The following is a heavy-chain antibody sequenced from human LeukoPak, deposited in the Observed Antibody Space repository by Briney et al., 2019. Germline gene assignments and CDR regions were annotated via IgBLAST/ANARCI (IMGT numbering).Heavy chain of an antibody. V-gene: IGHV3-23*01. CDR2: ISGSGGST. CDR1: GFTFSSYG. D-gene: IGHD3-10*01. J-gene: IGHJ4*02. CDR3: ARAYYYGSGRRGPLDY. Sequence: GGSLRLSCAASGFTFSSYGMSWVRQAPGKGLEWVSAISGSGGSTYYADSVKGRFTISRDNSKNTLYLQMNSLRAEDTAVYYCARAYYYGSGRRGPLDYWGQGTLVTVSS.